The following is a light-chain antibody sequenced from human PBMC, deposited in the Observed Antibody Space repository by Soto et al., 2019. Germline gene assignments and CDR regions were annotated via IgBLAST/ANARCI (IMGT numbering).Light chain of an antibody. CDR2: DAS. J-gene: IGKJ1*01. Sequence: DIQMTQSPSSLSASVGDRVTITCQASQDISNYLNWYQQKPGKAPKLLIYDASSLESGVPSRFSGSGSATEFTLTISSLQPDDFATYYCQQYSTYPWTFGQGTKVDIK. CDR3: QQYSTYPWT. V-gene: IGKV1-33*01. CDR1: QDISNY.